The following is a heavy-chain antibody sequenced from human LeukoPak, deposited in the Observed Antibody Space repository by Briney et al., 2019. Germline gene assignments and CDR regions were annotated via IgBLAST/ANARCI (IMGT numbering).Heavy chain of an antibody. Sequence: GGSLRLSCAATGLTVSSNFMSWVRQAPGKGLEWVSVIYGGGSTYYADSVKGRFTISRDNSKNTLYLQMNSLRAEDTAVYYCARARMAYYYGMDVWGQGTTVTVSS. CDR3: ARARMAYYYGMDV. V-gene: IGHV3-53*01. CDR2: IYGGGST. J-gene: IGHJ6*02. CDR1: GLTVSSNF. D-gene: IGHD5-24*01.